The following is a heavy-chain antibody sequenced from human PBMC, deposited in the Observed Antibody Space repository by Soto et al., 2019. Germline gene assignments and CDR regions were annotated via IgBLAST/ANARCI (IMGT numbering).Heavy chain of an antibody. CDR3: AKDYDFWSGYYTNYYYYYGMDV. CDR1: GFTFSSYG. J-gene: IGHJ6*02. D-gene: IGHD3-3*01. V-gene: IGHV3-30*18. Sequence: GGSLRLSCAASGFTFSSYGMHWVRQAPGKGLEWVAVISYDGSNKYYADSVKGRFTISRDNSKNTLYLQMNSLRAEDTAVYYCAKDYDFWSGYYTNYYYYYGMDVWGQGTTVTVSS. CDR2: ISYDGSNK.